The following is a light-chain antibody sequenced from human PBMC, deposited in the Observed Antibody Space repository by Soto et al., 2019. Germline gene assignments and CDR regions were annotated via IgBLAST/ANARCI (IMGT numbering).Light chain of an antibody. CDR3: QQYIRWPLT. J-gene: IGKJ4*01. V-gene: IGKV3-15*01. CDR1: QNIYSN. CDR2: RAS. Sequence: IVMTQSPATLSVSPWERATLSCRASQNIYSNVAWYQQRPGQAPRLLIYRASTRATGIPARFSGSGSGTEFTLTISSLQSEDFAVYYCQQYIRWPLTFGGGTKVDIK.